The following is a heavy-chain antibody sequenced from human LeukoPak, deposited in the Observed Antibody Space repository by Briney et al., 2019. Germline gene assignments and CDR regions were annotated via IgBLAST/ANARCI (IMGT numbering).Heavy chain of an antibody. V-gene: IGHV1-2*06. CDR3: ARRPPMSAADNWLDP. J-gene: IGHJ5*02. Sequence: GASVKVSCKASDYIFSGHFILWVRQAPGQGLEWIGRIDPNSGGTSFAPKFQGRVTMTRDTSISTAYMEVTRLTSDDTAVYYCARRPPMSAADNWLDPWGQGTLVTVSS. D-gene: IGHD6-13*01. CDR2: IDPNSGGT. CDR1: DYIFSGHF.